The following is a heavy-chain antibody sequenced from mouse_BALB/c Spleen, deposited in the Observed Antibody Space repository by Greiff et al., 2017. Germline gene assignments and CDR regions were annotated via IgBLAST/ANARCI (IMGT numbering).Heavy chain of an antibody. CDR3: ARGRGNYVGAMDY. J-gene: IGHJ4*01. CDR1: GFTFSSYA. V-gene: IGHV5-9-4*01. CDR2: ISSGGSYT. D-gene: IGHD2-1*01. Sequence: EVQRVESGGGLVKPGGSLKLSCAASGFTFSSYAMSWVRQSPEKRLEWVAEISSGGSYTYYPDTVTGRFTISRDNAKNTLYLEMSSLRSEDTAMYYCARGRGNYVGAMDYWGQGTSVTVSS.